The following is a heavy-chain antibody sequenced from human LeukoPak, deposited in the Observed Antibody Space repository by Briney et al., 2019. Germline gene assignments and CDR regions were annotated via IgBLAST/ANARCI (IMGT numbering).Heavy chain of an antibody. CDR2: ISSSSSYI. V-gene: IGHV3-21*01. CDR3: ARDPRITMIVVVKRTPRMDI. Sequence: GGSLRLSCAASGFTFSSYSMNWVRQAPGEGLEWVSSISSSSSYIYYADSVKGRFTISRDNAKNSLYLQMNSLRAEDTAVYYCARDPRITMIVVVKRTPRMDIWGQGTMVTVSS. CDR1: GFTFSSYS. D-gene: IGHD3-22*01. J-gene: IGHJ3*02.